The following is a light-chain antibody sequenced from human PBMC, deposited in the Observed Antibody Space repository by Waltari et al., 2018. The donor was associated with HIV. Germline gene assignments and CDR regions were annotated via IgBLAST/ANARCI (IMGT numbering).Light chain of an antibody. J-gene: IGLJ2*01. CDR3: CSYAGSSTLV. CDR2: DVS. V-gene: IGLV2-23*02. Sequence: SALTKPPSVSASPAQSLTISCSRTSSHVGGYNYVLWYQQHPGNAPKRMIYDVSKRPSGVSNRFSGSKSGNTASLTSSGLQAEDEADYYCCSYAGSSTLVFGGGTKLTVL. CDR1: SSHVGGYNY.